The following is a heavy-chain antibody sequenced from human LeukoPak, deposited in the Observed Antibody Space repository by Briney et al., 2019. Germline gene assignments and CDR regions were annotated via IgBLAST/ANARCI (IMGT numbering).Heavy chain of an antibody. Sequence: SETLSLTCTVSGDSISSGNSYWGWIRQPPGEGLEWIGTIYYIGNTYYSPSLNSRVTMSVDTSKNQFSLKLTSMTAADTAVYYCARHVHYHDFCGFLAWGQGTLVTVSS. CDR2: IYYIGNT. V-gene: IGHV4-39*01. J-gene: IGHJ5*02. CDR3: ARHVHYHDFCGFLA. CDR1: GDSISSGNSY. D-gene: IGHD3/OR15-3a*01.